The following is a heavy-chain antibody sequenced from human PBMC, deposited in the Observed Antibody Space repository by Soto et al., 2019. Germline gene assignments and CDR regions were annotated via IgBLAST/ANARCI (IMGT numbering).Heavy chain of an antibody. J-gene: IGHJ3*02. D-gene: IGHD2-8*01. CDR3: ARDPSVATILNDAFDI. CDR1: GYTFTSYA. Sequence: ASVKVSCKASGYTFTSYAMHWVRQAPGQRLEWMGWINAGNGNTKYSQKFQGRFTISRDNSKNTLYLQMNSLRAEDTAVYYCARDPSVATILNDAFDIWGQGTMVTVSS. CDR2: INAGNGNT. V-gene: IGHV1-3*01.